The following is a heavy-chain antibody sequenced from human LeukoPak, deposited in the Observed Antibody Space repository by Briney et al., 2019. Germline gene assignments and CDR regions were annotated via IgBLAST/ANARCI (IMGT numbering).Heavy chain of an antibody. V-gene: IGHV3-23*01. CDR1: GFTFSSYA. CDR3: ARDALVGRYCSSTSCQYFQH. Sequence: GGSLRLSCAASGFTFSSYAMSWVRQAPGKGLEWVSTINYNGASTYYADSVKGRFTISRDNAKNSLYLQMNSLRAEDTAVYYCARDALVGRYCSSTSCQYFQHWGQGTLVTVSS. J-gene: IGHJ1*01. D-gene: IGHD2-2*01. CDR2: INYNGAST.